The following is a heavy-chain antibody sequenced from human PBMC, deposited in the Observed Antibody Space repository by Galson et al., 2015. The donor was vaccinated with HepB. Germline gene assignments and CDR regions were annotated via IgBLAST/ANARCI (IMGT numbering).Heavy chain of an antibody. CDR1: GFTLSNYW. V-gene: IGHV3-74*01. Sequence: SLRLSCAASGFTLSNYWMHWVRRAPGKGLVWVSRINGDENRIDYADSVRGRFTISRDNAKNTVYLQMNSLRTEDTAVYYCARDGNAIVLAPGGMKVDSLDIWGHGTMVTVSS. CDR3: ARDGNAIVLAPGGMKVDSLDI. J-gene: IGHJ3*02. CDR2: INGDENRI. D-gene: IGHD2-2*01.